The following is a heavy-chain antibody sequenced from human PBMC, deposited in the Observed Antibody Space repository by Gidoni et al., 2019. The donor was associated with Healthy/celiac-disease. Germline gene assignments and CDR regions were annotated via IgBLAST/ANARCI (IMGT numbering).Heavy chain of an antibody. D-gene: IGHD2-15*01. V-gene: IGHV3-33*01. CDR3: AREVVVVAADAFDI. J-gene: IGHJ3*02. CDR1: GFPFSSYG. Sequence: QVQLVESGGGVVQPGRSLRLSCAASGFPFSSYGMHWVRQAPGKGLEWVAVIWYDGSNKYYADSVKGRFTISRDNSKNTLYLQMNSLRAEDTAVYYCAREVVVVAADAFDIWGQGTMVTVSS. CDR2: IWYDGSNK.